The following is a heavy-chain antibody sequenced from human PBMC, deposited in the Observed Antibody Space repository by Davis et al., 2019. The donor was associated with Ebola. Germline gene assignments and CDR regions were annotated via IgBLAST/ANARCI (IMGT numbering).Heavy chain of an antibody. D-gene: IGHD3-10*01. CDR2: IYSGGST. CDR3: AREVVTMVRGVIITDWYFDL. CDR1: GFTVSSNY. Sequence: GGSLRLSCAASGFTVSSNYMSWVRQAPGKGLEWVSVIYSGGSTYYADSVKGRFNISRHNSKNTLYLQMNSLRAEDTAVYYCAREVVTMVRGVIITDWYFDLWGRGTLVTVSS. V-gene: IGHV3-53*04. J-gene: IGHJ2*01.